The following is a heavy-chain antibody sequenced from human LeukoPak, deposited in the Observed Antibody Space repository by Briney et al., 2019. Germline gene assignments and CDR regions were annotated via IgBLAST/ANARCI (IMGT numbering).Heavy chain of an antibody. Sequence: SETLSLTCTVSSGSISSGGYYWSWIRQHPGKGLEWIGYIYDSGSTYYNPFLKSRVTISVDTSKNQFSLKLSSVTAADTAVYYCARVVVVVPAAIGPKYYSGMDVWGQGTTVTVSS. CDR3: ARVVVVVPAAIGPKYYSGMDV. V-gene: IGHV4-31*03. CDR2: IYDSGST. CDR1: SGSISSGGYY. J-gene: IGHJ6*02. D-gene: IGHD2-2*01.